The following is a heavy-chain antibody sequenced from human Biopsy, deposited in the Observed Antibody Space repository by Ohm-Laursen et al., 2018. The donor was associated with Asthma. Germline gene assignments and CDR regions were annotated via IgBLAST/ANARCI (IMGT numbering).Heavy chain of an antibody. Sequence: TLSLTWIVSGDAMSTSGSYWGWIRQSPGKGLEWIGSIYYSGRTYYNPSLESRVTISADTSKNHFSLKVTSVTAADTAVYYCARAVSSGSYWYFDLWGRGDLVTVSS. V-gene: IGHV4-39*02. CDR2: IYYSGRT. CDR1: GDAMSTSGSY. D-gene: IGHD6-25*01. J-gene: IGHJ2*01. CDR3: ARAVSSGSYWYFDL.